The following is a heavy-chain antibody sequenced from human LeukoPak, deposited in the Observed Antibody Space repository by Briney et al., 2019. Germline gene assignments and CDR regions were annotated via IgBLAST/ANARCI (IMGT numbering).Heavy chain of an antibody. CDR2: IYYSGST. D-gene: IGHD2/OR15-2a*01. CDR3: ARQNCNYFRHPEESDY. Sequence: PSETLSLTCTVSGGSISSSNYYWGWIRQPPGKGLEWIGSIYYSGSTYDNPSLKSRVTISVDTSKNRFSLKLSSVTAADTAVYYCARQNCNYFRHPEESDYWGQGTLVTVSS. V-gene: IGHV4-39*01. CDR1: GGSISSSNYY. J-gene: IGHJ4*02.